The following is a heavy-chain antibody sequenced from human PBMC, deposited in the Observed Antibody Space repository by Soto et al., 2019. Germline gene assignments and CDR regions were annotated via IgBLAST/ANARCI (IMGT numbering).Heavy chain of an antibody. J-gene: IGHJ6*02. CDR1: GGSFSGYY. Sequence: SETLSLTCAVYGGSFSGYYWSWIRQPPGKGLEWIGEINHSGSTNYNPSLKSRVTISVDTSKNQFSLKLSSVTAADTAVYYCARGRDFWSGYYTPSYGMDVWGQGTTVTVSS. CDR2: INHSGST. V-gene: IGHV4-34*01. CDR3: ARGRDFWSGYYTPSYGMDV. D-gene: IGHD3-3*01.